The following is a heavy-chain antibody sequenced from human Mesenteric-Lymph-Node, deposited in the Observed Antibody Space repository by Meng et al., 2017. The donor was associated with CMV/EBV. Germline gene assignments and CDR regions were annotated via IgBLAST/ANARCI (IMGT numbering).Heavy chain of an antibody. CDR2: IYWDDDK. CDR3: ARTYYYGSGNSNFDY. J-gene: IGHJ4*02. Sequence: GFSLRTSGVGVGWIRQPPGKALEWLALIYWDDDKRYPPSLNSRLTITKDTSNNQVVLTMTNMDPVDTATYYCARTYYYGSGNSNFDYWGQGTLVTVSS. D-gene: IGHD3-10*01. V-gene: IGHV2-5*02. CDR1: GFSLRTSGVG.